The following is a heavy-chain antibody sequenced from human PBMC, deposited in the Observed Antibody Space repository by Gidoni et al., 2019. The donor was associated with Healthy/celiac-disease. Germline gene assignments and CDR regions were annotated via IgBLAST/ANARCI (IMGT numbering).Heavy chain of an antibody. CDR2: INAGNGNT. J-gene: IGHJ4*02. Sequence: QVQLVQSGAEVKKPGASVKVSCKASGYTFTSYAMHWVRQAPGQRLEWMGWINAGNGNTKYSQKFQGRVTITRDTSASTAYMELSSLRSEDTAVYYCARDGEGPYYYDSSGYSYWGQGTLVTVSS. V-gene: IGHV1-3*01. D-gene: IGHD3-22*01. CDR3: ARDGEGPYYYDSSGYSY. CDR1: GYTFTSYA.